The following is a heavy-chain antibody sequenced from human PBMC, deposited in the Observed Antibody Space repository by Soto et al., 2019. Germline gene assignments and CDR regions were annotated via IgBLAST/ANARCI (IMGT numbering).Heavy chain of an antibody. CDR2: INAGNGNT. CDR1: GYTFTSSD. J-gene: IGHJ4*02. V-gene: IGHV1-3*05. D-gene: IGHD1-1*01. CDR3: ARDKTTGILDY. Sequence: QVQLVQSGAEEKKPGASVKVSCKASGYTFTSSDMHWVRQAPGQRLEWMGWINAGNGNTKYSQKFQGRVTITRDTSASTADMELSSLRSEDTAVYYCARDKTTGILDYWGQGTLVTVSS.